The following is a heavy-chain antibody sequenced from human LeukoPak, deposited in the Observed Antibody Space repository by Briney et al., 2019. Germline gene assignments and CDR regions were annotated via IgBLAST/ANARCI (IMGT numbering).Heavy chain of an antibody. D-gene: IGHD3-22*01. V-gene: IGHV3-30-3*01. CDR2: ISYDGSNK. J-gene: IGHJ4*02. CDR1: GFTFSSYA. Sequence: GGSLRLSCAASGFTFSSYAMHWVRQAPGKGLEWVAVISYDGSNKYYADSVKGRFTISRDNSKNTLYLQMNSLRAEDTAVYYCARGPYFYDGIGYLDYWGQGTLVTVSS. CDR3: ARGPYFYDGIGYLDY.